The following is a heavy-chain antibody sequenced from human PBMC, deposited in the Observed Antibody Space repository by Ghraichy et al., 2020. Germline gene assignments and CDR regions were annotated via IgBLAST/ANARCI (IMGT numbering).Heavy chain of an antibody. CDR2: ISGSGGGT. D-gene: IGHD1-26*01. CDR1: GFTFSSYA. V-gene: IGHV3-23*01. J-gene: IGHJ3*02. CDR3: AKVFGSYRGALDI. Sequence: GGSLRLSCAASGFTFSSYAMSWVRQAPGKGLEWVSAISGSGGGTYYADSVKGRFTISRDDSKNTLYLQMSSLRAEDTAVYYCAKVFGSYRGALDIWGQGTMVTVSS.